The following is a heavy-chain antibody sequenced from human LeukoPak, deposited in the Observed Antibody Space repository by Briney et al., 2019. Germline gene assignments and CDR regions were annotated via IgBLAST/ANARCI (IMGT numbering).Heavy chain of an antibody. J-gene: IGHJ4*02. CDR2: IIPILGIA. D-gene: IGHD2-2*01. Sequence: SVKVSCKASGGTFSSYAISWVRQAPGQGLEWMGRIIPILGIANYAQKFQGRVTITADKSTSTAYMELSSLRSEDTAVYYCARVGVGSREYQDFDYWGQGTLVTVSS. V-gene: IGHV1-69*04. CDR1: GGTFSSYA. CDR3: ARVGVGSREYQDFDY.